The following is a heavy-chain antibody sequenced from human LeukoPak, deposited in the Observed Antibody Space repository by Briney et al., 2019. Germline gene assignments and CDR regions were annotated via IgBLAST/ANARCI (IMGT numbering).Heavy chain of an antibody. V-gene: IGHV4-30-4*01. D-gene: IGHD3-16*01. CDR1: GGSTSSGDYY. Sequence: TSQTLSLTCTVSGGSTSSGDYYWSWIRQPPGKGLEWIGYIYYSGSTYYNPSLKSRDTISVDTSKNQFSLKLSSVTAADTAVYYCAREITLYGMGVWGQGTTVTVSS. CDR3: AREITLYGMGV. J-gene: IGHJ6*02. CDR2: IYYSGST.